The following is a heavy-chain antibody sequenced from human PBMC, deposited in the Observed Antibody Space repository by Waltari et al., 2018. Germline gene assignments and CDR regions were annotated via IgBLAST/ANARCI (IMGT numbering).Heavy chain of an antibody. J-gene: IGHJ4*02. Sequence: QVQLVQSGAEVKKPGASVKVSCKTSGSNFDSYGISWVRQAPGQGPEWMAWISTYNGNTDYAQKFKGRLSVNTQTSTNTAYMELRSLTSDDTAVYYCVRDRTYDSSGFLGEHWGQGTLVSVSS. V-gene: IGHV1-18*01. D-gene: IGHD3-22*01. CDR2: ISTYNGNT. CDR3: VRDRTYDSSGFLGEH. CDR1: GSNFDSYG.